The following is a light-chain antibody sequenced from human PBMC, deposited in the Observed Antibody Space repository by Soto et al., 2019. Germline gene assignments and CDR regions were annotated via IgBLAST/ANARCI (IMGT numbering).Light chain of an antibody. CDR2: SNT. J-gene: IGLJ2*01. V-gene: IGLV1-44*01. Sequence: QSVLTQPPSASGTPGQRVTISCSGSSSNIGSHTVNWYQQLPGTAPRLLIYSNTQRPSGVPDRFSGSKSGTSASLAISGLQSEYEADYYSAAWDDSLNGVVFGGGTKVTVL. CDR3: AAWDDSLNGVV. CDR1: SSNIGSHT.